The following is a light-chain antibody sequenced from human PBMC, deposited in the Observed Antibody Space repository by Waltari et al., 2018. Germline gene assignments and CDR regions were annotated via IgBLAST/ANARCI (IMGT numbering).Light chain of an antibody. CDR1: QSITKKY. Sequence: RASQSITKKYFAWYQQKPGQAPRLLIYGASCRAAGVPDRFSGSGSGTDFTLTISRLEPEDFAVYYCQQYGSSVMYTFGQGTKLEIK. J-gene: IGKJ2*01. V-gene: IGKV3-20*01. CDR3: QQYGSSVMYT. CDR2: GAS.